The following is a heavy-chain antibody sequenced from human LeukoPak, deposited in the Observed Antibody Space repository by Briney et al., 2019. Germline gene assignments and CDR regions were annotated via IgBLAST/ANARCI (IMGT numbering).Heavy chain of an antibody. D-gene: IGHD2-15*01. V-gene: IGHV4-34*01. CDR1: GGSFSGYQ. CDR3: ARGPAADY. CDR2: INHSGST. J-gene: IGHJ4*02. Sequence: PSETLSLTCAVYGGSFSGYQWSWIRQPPGKGLEWIGEINHSGSTNYNPSLKSRVTISVDTSKNQFSLKLSSVTAADTAVYYCARGPAADYWGQGTLVTVSS.